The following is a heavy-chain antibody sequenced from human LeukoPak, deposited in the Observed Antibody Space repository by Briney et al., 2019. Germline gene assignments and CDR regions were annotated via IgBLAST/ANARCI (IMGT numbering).Heavy chain of an antibody. J-gene: IGHJ5*01. CDR1: GFTFSDHY. Sequence: PGGSLRLSCAASGFTFSDHYMDWVRQAPGKGLEWVGRSRNKAISYTTEYAASVKGRFVISRDDSQNSVYLQMKSLETDDTAVYYCARAFCGVYTCYSGDSWGHGTLVTVSS. CDR3: ARAFCGVYTCYSGDS. CDR2: SRNKAISYTT. V-gene: IGHV3-72*01. D-gene: IGHD2-21*02.